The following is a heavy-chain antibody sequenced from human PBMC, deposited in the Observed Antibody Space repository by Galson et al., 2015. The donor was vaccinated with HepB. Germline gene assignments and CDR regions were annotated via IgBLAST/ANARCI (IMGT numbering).Heavy chain of an antibody. Sequence: SLRLSCAASGFTVSSNYMSWVRQAPGKGLEWVSVIYSGGSTYCADSVKGRFTISRHNSKNTLYLQMNSLRAEDTAVYYCARSRSSWYWYFDYWGQGTLVTVSS. V-gene: IGHV3-53*04. D-gene: IGHD6-13*01. CDR3: ARSRSSWYWYFDY. CDR1: GFTVSSNY. J-gene: IGHJ4*02. CDR2: IYSGGST.